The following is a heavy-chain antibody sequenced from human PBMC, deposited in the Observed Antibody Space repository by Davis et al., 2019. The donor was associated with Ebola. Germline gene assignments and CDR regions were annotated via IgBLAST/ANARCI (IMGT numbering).Heavy chain of an antibody. CDR2: NLHSGRT. J-gene: IGHJ5*02. CDR1: GVSISSGNW. Sequence: PGGSLRLSCGVSGVSISSGNWWSWIRQPPGQGLEWIGENLHSGRTNYNPSLKSRVSISVDKSKNQFSLTMTSVTAADTAFYFCARRGATTEWFDPWGQGILVVVSS. V-gene: IGHV4-4*01. D-gene: IGHD4-11*01. CDR3: ARRGATTEWFDP.